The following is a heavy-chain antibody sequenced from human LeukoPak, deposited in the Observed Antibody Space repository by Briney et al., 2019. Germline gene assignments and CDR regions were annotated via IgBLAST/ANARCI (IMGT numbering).Heavy chain of an antibody. Sequence: GGSLRLSCAASGFIFSSYGMHWVRQAPGKGLEWVAFIRYDGSNKYYADSVKGRFTISRDNSKNTLYLQMNSLRAEDTAVYYCAKGLPFRQLLRNYGDYVFDYWGQGTLVTVSS. CDR3: AKGLPFRQLLRNYGDYVFDY. CDR2: IRYDGSNK. D-gene: IGHD4-17*01. J-gene: IGHJ4*02. CDR1: GFIFSSYG. V-gene: IGHV3-30*02.